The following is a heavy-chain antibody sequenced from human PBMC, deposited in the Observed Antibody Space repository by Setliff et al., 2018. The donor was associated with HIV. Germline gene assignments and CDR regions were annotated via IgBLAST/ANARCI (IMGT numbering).Heavy chain of an antibody. CDR1: RGTFTSYA. D-gene: IGHD2-15*01. Sequence: SVKVSCKASRGTFTSYAFSWVRQAPGQGLEWMGGIIAILGIPGYAQKFQGGVTITADKSTNTAYMELKSLRSEDTALYYCATGPPYCSGGSCYSSLHHWGQGTLVTVSS. J-gene: IGHJ1*01. CDR3: ATGPPYCSGGSCYSSLHH. V-gene: IGHV1-69*10. CDR2: IIAILGIP.